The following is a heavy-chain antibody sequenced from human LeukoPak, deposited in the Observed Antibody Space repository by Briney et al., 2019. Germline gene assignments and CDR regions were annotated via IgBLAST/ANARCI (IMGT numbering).Heavy chain of an antibody. V-gene: IGHV6-1*01. Sequence: SQTLSLTCAISGDSVSSNSAAWNWIRQSPSRGLKWLGRTYYRSKWYNDYAVSVKSRITINPDTSKNQFSLQLNSVTPEDTAVYYCAREGYIVATIEHWYFDLWGRGTLVTVSS. CDR1: GDSVSSNSAA. J-gene: IGHJ2*01. D-gene: IGHD5-12*01. CDR3: AREGYIVATIEHWYFDL. CDR2: TYYRSKWYN.